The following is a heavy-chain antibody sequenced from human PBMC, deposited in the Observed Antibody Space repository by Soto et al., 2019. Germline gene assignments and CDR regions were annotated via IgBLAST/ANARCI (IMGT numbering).Heavy chain of an antibody. CDR3: ARVYPSDTRYGYVGNNWFDP. D-gene: IGHD5-18*01. Sequence: RASVKVSCKASGYTFTSYYIHWVRQAPGQGLEWMGIINPSGGSTSYAQKFQGRVTMTRDTSTSTVYMELSSLRSEDTAVYYCARVYPSDTRYGYVGNNWFDPWGQGTLVTVSS. CDR1: GYTFTSYY. J-gene: IGHJ5*02. V-gene: IGHV1-46*03. CDR2: INPSGGST.